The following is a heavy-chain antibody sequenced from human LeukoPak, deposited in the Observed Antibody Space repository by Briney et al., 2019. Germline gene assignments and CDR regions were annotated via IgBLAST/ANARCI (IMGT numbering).Heavy chain of an antibody. J-gene: IGHJ4*02. CDR2: INHSGST. CDR1: GASISNNY. Sequence: SKTLSLTCTVSGASISNNYWSWIRQPPGKGLEWIGEINHSGSTNYNPSLKSRVTISVDTSKNQFSLKLSSVTAADTAVYYCARGKGGPRHLNYDYVWGSYRPPIFDYWGQGTLVTVSS. V-gene: IGHV4-34*01. D-gene: IGHD3-16*02. CDR3: ARGKGGPRHLNYDYVWGSYRPPIFDY.